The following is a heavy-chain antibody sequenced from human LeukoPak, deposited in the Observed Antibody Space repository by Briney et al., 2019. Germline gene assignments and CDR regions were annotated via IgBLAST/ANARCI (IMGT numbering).Heavy chain of an antibody. V-gene: IGHV3-23*01. CDR3: AKPRDTQGDPFDY. CDR1: GFIFSSYA. Sequence: GGSLRLSCAASGFIFSSYAMSWVRQAPGKGLEWDSAISGSGGSTYYADSVKGRFTISRDNSKNTLYLQMNSLRAEDTAVYYCAKPRDTQGDPFDYWGQGTLVTVSS. CDR2: ISGSGGST. D-gene: IGHD5-18*01. J-gene: IGHJ4*02.